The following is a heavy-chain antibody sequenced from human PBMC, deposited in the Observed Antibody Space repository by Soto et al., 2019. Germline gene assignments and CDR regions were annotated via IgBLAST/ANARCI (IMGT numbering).Heavy chain of an antibody. CDR3: ARDHSGSASGFFDY. D-gene: IGHD1-26*01. CDR1: GGSISSYY. Sequence: ASETLSLTCTVSGGSISSYYWSWIRQPPGKGLEWIGYIYYSGSTNYNPSLKSRVTISVDTSKNQFSLKLSSVTAADTAVYYCARDHSGSASGFFDYWGQGTLVTVSS. CDR2: IYYSGST. V-gene: IGHV4-59*01. J-gene: IGHJ4*02.